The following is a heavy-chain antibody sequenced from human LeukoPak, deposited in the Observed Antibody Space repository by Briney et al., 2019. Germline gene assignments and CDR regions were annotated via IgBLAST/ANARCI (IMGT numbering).Heavy chain of an antibody. J-gene: IGHJ5*02. CDR2: INHSGST. V-gene: IGHV4-34*01. CDR3: ARGGESRIAARRWDNWFDP. D-gene: IGHD6-6*01. Sequence: PSETLSLTCAVYGGSFSGYYWSWIRQPPGKGLEWIGEINHSGSTNYNPSLKSRVTISVDTSKNQFSLKLSSVTAADTAVYYCARGGESRIAARRWDNWFDPWGQGTLVTVSS. CDR1: GGSFSGYY.